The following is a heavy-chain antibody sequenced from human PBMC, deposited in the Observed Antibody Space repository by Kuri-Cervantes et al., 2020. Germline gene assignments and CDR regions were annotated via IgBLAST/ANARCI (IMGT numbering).Heavy chain of an antibody. CDR1: GYTFTGYY. Sequence: ASVKVSCKASGYTFTGYYMHWVRQAPGQGLEWMGWINPNSGGTNYAQKFQGWVTMTRDTSISTAYMELSRLRSDDTAVYYCAREGPYYYDSSGYYYAGVYFDYWGQGTLVTVSS. CDR3: AREGPYYYDSSGYYYAGVYFDY. V-gene: IGHV1-2*04. D-gene: IGHD3-22*01. CDR2: INPNSGGT. J-gene: IGHJ4*02.